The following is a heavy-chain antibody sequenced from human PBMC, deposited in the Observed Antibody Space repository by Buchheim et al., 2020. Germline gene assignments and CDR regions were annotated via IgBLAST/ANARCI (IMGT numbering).Heavy chain of an antibody. V-gene: IGHV4-34*01. CDR3: ARGDSVVVPAAKAYYYYMDV. Sequence: QVQLQQWGAGPLKPSETLSLTCAVYGGSFSGYYWSWIRQPPGKGLEWIGEINHSGSTNYNPSLKSRVTISVDTSKNQFSLKLSSVTAADTAVYYCARGDSVVVPAAKAYYYYMDVWGKGTT. CDR1: GGSFSGYY. D-gene: IGHD2-2*01. J-gene: IGHJ6*03. CDR2: INHSGST.